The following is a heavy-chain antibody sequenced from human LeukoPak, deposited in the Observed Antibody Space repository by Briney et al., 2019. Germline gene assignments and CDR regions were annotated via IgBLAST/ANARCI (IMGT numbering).Heavy chain of an antibody. CDR3: ARGGSSGWYPNFDY. J-gene: IGHJ4*02. V-gene: IGHV4-59*01. Sequence: PSETLSLTCTVSGGSISSYYWSWIRQPPGKGLEWIGYIYYSGSTNYNPSLKSRVTISVDTSKNQFSLKLSSVTAADTAVYYCARGGSSGWYPNFDYWGQGTLVTVSS. CDR2: IYYSGST. D-gene: IGHD6-19*01. CDR1: GGSISSYY.